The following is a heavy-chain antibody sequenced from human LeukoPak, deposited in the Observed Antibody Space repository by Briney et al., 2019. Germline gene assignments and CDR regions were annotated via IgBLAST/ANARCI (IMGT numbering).Heavy chain of an antibody. Sequence: ASVKVSCKVSGYTLTELSMHWVRQAPGKGLEWMGGFDPEDGETIYAQKFQGRVTMTEDTSTDTAYMELSSLRSEDTAVYYCATVGVRIVATTYNWFDPWGQGTLATVSS. CDR2: FDPEDGET. D-gene: IGHD5-12*01. J-gene: IGHJ5*02. V-gene: IGHV1-24*01. CDR1: GYTLTELS. CDR3: ATVGVRIVATTYNWFDP.